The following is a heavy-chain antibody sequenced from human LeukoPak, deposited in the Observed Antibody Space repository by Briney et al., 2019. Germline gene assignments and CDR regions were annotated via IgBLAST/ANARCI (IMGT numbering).Heavy chain of an antibody. CDR1: GFTVSSSY. CDR2: IYSGGST. J-gene: IGHJ4*02. D-gene: IGHD4-17*01. CDR3: ARDLYGDYALDS. V-gene: IGHV3-53*01. Sequence: GGSLRLSCAASGFTVSSSYMSWVRQAPGKGLEWVSVIYSGGSTYYADSVKGRFTISRDNAKNSLYLQMSSLRADDTAVYYCARDLYGDYALDSWGQGTLVTVSS.